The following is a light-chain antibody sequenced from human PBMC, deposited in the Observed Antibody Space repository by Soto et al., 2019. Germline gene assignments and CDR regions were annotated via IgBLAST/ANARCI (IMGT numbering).Light chain of an antibody. V-gene: IGLV1-47*01. CDR1: SSNIGGSF. CDR3: AAWDDSLSGQGL. Sequence: QSVLTQPPSASGTPGQRVTISCSGASSNIGGSFVYWYQQLPGTAPKLLIYRNDQRPSGVPDRFSGSKSGTSASLAISGLRSEDEADYYCAAWDDSLSGQGLFGGGTKVTVL. J-gene: IGLJ2*01. CDR2: RND.